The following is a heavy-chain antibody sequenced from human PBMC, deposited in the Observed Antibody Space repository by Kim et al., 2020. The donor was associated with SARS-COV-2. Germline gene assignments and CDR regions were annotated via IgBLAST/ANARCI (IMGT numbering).Heavy chain of an antibody. Sequence: SETLSLTCTVSGGSISSYYWSWIRQPPGKGLEWIGYIYYSGSTNYNPSLKSRVTISVDTSKNQFSLKLSSVTAADTAVYYCASVGSYYPAAFDIWGQGTMVTVSS. CDR3: ASVGSYYPAAFDI. V-gene: IGHV4-59*13. CDR1: GGSISSYY. J-gene: IGHJ3*02. D-gene: IGHD1-26*01. CDR2: IYYSGST.